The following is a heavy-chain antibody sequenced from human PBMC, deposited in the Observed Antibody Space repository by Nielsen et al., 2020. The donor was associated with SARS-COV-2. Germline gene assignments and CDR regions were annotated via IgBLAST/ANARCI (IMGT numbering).Heavy chain of an antibody. Sequence: ASVKVSCKASGYTFTSNDITWVRQAPGQGLEWMGRISPSNGNTKYAQRFQGRVTMTTDTSTRTAYMELKSLTSDDTAVYYCARDGATSLDYWGQGALVTVSS. J-gene: IGHJ4*02. CDR2: ISPSNGNT. V-gene: IGHV1-18*04. D-gene: IGHD1-1*01. CDR3: ARDGATSLDY. CDR1: GYTFTSND.